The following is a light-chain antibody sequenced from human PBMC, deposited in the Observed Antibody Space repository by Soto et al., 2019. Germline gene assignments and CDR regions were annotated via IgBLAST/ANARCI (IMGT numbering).Light chain of an antibody. CDR2: EGS. CDR1: SSDVGGYNL. Sequence: QSALTQPASVSGSPGQSITISCTGTSSDVGGYNLVSWYQQYPGKAPKLMIYEGSKRPSGVSNRFSGSKSGNTASLTISGLQAEDEADFYCCSYAGSNNWVFGGGTKLTVL. V-gene: IGLV2-23*01. J-gene: IGLJ3*02. CDR3: CSYAGSNNWV.